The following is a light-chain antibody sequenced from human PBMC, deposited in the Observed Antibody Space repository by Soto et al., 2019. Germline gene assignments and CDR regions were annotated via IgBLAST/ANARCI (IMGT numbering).Light chain of an antibody. Sequence: DIQVTQSPSTLSASVGDRVTITCRASQSISTWLAWYQQKPGKAPKVLIYKASSLESGVPSRFSGSGSGTEFTLTISSLQPDDFATYYCKQYNTYWTFGQGTKVEIK. CDR2: KAS. J-gene: IGKJ1*01. V-gene: IGKV1-5*03. CDR1: QSISTW. CDR3: KQYNTYWT.